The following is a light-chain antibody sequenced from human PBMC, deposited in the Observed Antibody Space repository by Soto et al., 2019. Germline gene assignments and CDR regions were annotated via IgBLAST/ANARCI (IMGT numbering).Light chain of an antibody. Sequence: EIVMTQSPATLSVSPGERATLSCRASQSVSSKLAWYQQKPGQAPRLLIYGASTRATGIPARFSGSGSGTEFTLNISSLQSEDFAVYYCQQYNNRPPVTFGQGTKLEIK. CDR1: QSVSSK. CDR2: GAS. V-gene: IGKV3-15*01. J-gene: IGKJ2*01. CDR3: QQYNNRPPVT.